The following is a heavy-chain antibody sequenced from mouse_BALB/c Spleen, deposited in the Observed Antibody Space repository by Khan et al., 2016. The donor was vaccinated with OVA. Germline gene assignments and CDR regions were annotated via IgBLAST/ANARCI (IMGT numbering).Heavy chain of an antibody. V-gene: IGHV1S137*01. CDR1: GYTFNDYA. CDR2: ISSDNGNT. CDR3: ARLTPY. J-gene: IGHJ3*01. Sequence: VQLVESGPEVVRPGVSVKISYKGSGYTFNDYAMHWVKQSHAKSLEWIGVISSDNGNTNYNQKFKGKATMTVDKSSNTAYMELARLTSEDSAIYYCARLTPYWGQGTLVTVSA. D-gene: IGHD4-1*01.